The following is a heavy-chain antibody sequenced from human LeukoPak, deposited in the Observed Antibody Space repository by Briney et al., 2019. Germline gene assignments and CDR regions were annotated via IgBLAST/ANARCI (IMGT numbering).Heavy chain of an antibody. D-gene: IGHD3-16*01. CDR1: GFTFDDYA. CDR3: GRRGSLARSFFDY. V-gene: IGHV3-9*01. CDR2: ISWNSGSI. Sequence: PGRSLRLSCAASGFTFDDYAMHWVRQAPGKGLEWVSGISWNSGSIGYADSVKGRFTISRDNAKNSLYLQMNSLRAEDTAVYYCGRRGSLARSFFDYWGQGTLVTVSS. J-gene: IGHJ4*02.